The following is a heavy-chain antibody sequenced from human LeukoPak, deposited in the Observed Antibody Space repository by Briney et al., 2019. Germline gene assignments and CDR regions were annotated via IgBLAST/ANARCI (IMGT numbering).Heavy chain of an antibody. Sequence: GGPLRLSCAACGFILSDHAVLWVPEAPGKGLEYVSSIKSNGGKAFYADSVKDRFNISRDNSKNTLNLQMGGLRAEDMAVYYCARGRGRSYDYWGQGILVTVSS. V-gene: IGHV3-64*02. J-gene: IGHJ4*02. CDR1: GFILSDHA. D-gene: IGHD1-26*01. CDR2: IKSNGGKA. CDR3: ARGRGRSYDY.